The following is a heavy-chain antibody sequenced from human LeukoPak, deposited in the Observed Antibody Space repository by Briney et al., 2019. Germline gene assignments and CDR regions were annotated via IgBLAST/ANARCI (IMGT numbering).Heavy chain of an antibody. D-gene: IGHD3-3*01. CDR2: ISYDGSNK. CDR1: GFTFSSYA. CDR3: ARDQYYDSWSGYNY. J-gene: IGHJ4*02. V-gene: IGHV3-30*04. Sequence: GGSLRLSCAASGFTFSSYAMHWVRQAPGEGLEWVAVISYDGSNKYYADSVKGRFTISRDNSKNTLYLQMNSLRAEDTAVYYCARDQYYDSWSGYNYWGQGTLVTVSS.